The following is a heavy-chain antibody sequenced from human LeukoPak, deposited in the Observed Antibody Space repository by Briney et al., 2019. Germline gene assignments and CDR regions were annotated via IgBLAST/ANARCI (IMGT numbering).Heavy chain of an antibody. CDR3: ARLSGSYSDFDY. CDR1: GGSISSGSYY. J-gene: IGHJ4*02. Sequence: SQTLSLTCTVSGGSISSGSYYWRWIRQPAGKGLEWIGRIYTRGSTNYNPSLKSRVTISVDTSKNQFSLKLSSVTAADTAVYYCARLSGSYSDFDYWGQGTLVTVSS. V-gene: IGHV4-61*02. D-gene: IGHD1-26*01. CDR2: IYTRGST.